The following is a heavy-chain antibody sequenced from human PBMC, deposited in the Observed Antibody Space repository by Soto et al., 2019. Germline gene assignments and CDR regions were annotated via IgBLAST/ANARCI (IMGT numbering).Heavy chain of an antibody. V-gene: IGHV3-33*01. D-gene: IGHD6-19*01. CDR3: ARDPPGSGWAFDY. CDR1: GFTFITHA. J-gene: IGHJ4*02. Sequence: GGFLRLSCAAAGFTFITHAMHWVRQAPGKGLEWVAFIWSDGSNKYYADSVKGRATISRDNSKRTVDLQMNSLRAEDTAVYYCARDPPGSGWAFDYWGQGTLVTVSS. CDR2: IWSDGSNK.